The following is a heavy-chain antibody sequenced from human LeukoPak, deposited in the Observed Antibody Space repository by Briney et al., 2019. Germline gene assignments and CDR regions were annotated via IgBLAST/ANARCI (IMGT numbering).Heavy chain of an antibody. D-gene: IGHD3-3*01. V-gene: IGHV4-34*01. CDR2: INHSGST. Sequence: PSETLSLTCAVYGGSFSGYYWSWIRQPPGKGLEWIGEINHSGSTNYNPSLKSRVTISVDTSKNQFSLKLSPVTAADTAVYYCARGSRYDFWSGYYTLDYWGQGTLVTVSS. CDR3: ARGSRYDFWSGYYTLDY. J-gene: IGHJ4*02. CDR1: GGSFSGYY.